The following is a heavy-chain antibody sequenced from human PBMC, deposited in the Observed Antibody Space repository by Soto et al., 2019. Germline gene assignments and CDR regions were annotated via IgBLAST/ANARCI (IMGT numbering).Heavy chain of an antibody. J-gene: IGHJ6*02. CDR2: ISSGGTII. CDR1: GFTFSSYE. Sequence: PGGSLRLSCAASGFTFSSYEMSWVRQAPGRGLEWVSYISSGGTIIYYVDSVKGRFTISRDDAKNTLYLQIDSLRGENTAVYYCAREIGWSAVVPAASPPGTVYGMDVWGQGTTVTVSS. D-gene: IGHD2-2*01. V-gene: IGHV3-48*03. CDR3: AREIGWSAVVPAASPPGTVYGMDV.